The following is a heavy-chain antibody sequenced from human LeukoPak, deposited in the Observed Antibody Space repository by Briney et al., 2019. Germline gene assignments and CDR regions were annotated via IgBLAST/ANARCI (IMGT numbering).Heavy chain of an antibody. Sequence: GASVKVSCKASGYTFTGYYMHWARQAPGQGLEWMGWINPNSGGTKYAQKFQGWVTMTRDTSISTAYMELSRLRSDDTAVYYCARQRIGGYSGYDFDYWDQGTLVTVSS. CDR2: INPNSGGT. CDR1: GYTFTGYY. CDR3: ARQRIGGYSGYDFDY. J-gene: IGHJ4*02. D-gene: IGHD5-12*01. V-gene: IGHV1-2*04.